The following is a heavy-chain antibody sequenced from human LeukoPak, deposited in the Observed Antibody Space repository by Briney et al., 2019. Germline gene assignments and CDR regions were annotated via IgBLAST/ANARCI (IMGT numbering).Heavy chain of an antibody. CDR1: GFTFSSYR. J-gene: IGHJ4*02. Sequence: GGSLRLSCAASGFTFSSYRMNWVRQAPGKGLEWVANIKQDGSEKYYVDSVKGRFTNSRDNAKNSLYLQMNSLRAEDTAIYYCTRVGYIDEGIDYWGQGTLVTVSS. D-gene: IGHD5-24*01. V-gene: IGHV3-7*04. CDR2: IKQDGSEK. CDR3: TRVGYIDEGIDY.